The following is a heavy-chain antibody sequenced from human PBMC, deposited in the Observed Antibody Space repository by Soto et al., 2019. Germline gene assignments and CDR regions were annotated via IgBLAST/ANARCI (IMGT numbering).Heavy chain of an antibody. J-gene: IGHJ6*03. D-gene: IGHD1-1*01. V-gene: IGHV4-59*01. CDR1: GGSISNYY. CDR2: IYYSGST. Sequence: PSETLSLTCTVSGGSISNYYWSWLRQPPGKGLEYIGYIYYSGSTKYNPSLKSRVTISVDTTKNQFSLKLSSVTAADTAVYYCARVPAPGNSYYYYYMDVWGKGTTVTVSS. CDR3: ARVPAPGNSYYYYYMDV.